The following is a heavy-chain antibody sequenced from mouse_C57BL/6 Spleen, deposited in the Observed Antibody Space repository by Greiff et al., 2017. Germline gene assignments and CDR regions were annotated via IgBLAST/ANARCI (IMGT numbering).Heavy chain of an antibody. CDR2: IRLKSDNYAT. V-gene: IGHV6-3*01. D-gene: IGHD2-4*01. CDR1: GFTFSNYW. Sequence: EVLLVESGGGLVQPGGSMKLSCVASGFTFSNYWMNWVRQSPEKGLEWVAQIRLKSDNYATHYAESVKGRFTISIDDSKSSVYLQMNNLRAEDTAIYYCTEIYYDYYGFAYWGQGTLVTVSA. CDR3: TEIYYDYYGFAY. J-gene: IGHJ3*01.